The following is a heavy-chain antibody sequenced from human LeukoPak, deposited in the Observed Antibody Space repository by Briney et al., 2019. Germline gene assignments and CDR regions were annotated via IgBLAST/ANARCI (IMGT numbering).Heavy chain of an antibody. Sequence: SETLSLTCAVYGGSFSGYYWSWLRQPPGKGLEWIGEINHSGSTNYNPSLKSRVTISVDTSKNQLSLKLSSVTAADTAVYYCARGFAIPRGAFDIWGQGTMVTVSS. CDR1: GGSFSGYY. V-gene: IGHV4-34*01. CDR2: INHSGST. CDR3: ARGFAIPRGAFDI. J-gene: IGHJ3*02.